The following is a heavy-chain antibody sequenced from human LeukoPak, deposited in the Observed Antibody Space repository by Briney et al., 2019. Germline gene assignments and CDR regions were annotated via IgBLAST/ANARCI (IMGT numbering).Heavy chain of an antibody. CDR3: ARGWLGSGSYPFDY. D-gene: IGHD3-10*01. V-gene: IGHV4-34*01. CDR2: INPSGST. Sequence: PSETLSLTCAVYGGSFSGFYWSWIRQSPGKGLEWIGEINPSGSTNYNPPLKSRVTISVDTSKNQFSLKLSSVTAADTAVYYCARGWLGSGSYPFDYWGQGTLVTVSS. J-gene: IGHJ4*02. CDR1: GGSFSGFY.